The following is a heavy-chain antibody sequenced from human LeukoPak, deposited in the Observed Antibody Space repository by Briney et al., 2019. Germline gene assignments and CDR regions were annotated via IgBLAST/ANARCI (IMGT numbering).Heavy chain of an antibody. V-gene: IGHV3-7*01. D-gene: IGHD3-10*01. CDR2: IKQDGSEK. Sequence: GGSLRLSCAASGFTFSSYWTSWVRQAPGKGLEWVANIKQDGSEKYYVDSVEGRFTISRDNAENSVYLQMNSLRAEDTAVYYCARETRFYGSGSYNIDYWGQGTLVTVSS. CDR3: ARETRFYGSGSYNIDY. J-gene: IGHJ4*02. CDR1: GFTFSSYW.